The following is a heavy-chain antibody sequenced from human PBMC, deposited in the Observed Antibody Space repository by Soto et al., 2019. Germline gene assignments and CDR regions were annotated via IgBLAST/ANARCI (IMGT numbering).Heavy chain of an antibody. CDR2: SDHRGRT. CDR1: CGSFSGFY. D-gene: IGHD3-16*01. Sequence: SETLSLTCAVYCGSFSGFYWRCIRQPPGKGLEWIGGSDHRGRTKYNAPLKRRVTISVDTSKKQFSLKLSSVTAADTAVYYCARGMGEESTFYKYYGMEVWGQGTTVTVSS. J-gene: IGHJ6*02. CDR3: ARGMGEESTFYKYYGMEV. V-gene: IGHV4-34*01.